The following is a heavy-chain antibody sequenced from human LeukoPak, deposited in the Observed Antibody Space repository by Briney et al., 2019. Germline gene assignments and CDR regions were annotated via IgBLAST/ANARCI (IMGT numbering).Heavy chain of an antibody. V-gene: IGHV3-48*03. D-gene: IGHD6-19*01. CDR2: ISSSGSNI. Sequence: PGGSLRLSCAASGFTFSSYEMNWVRQAPGKGLECVSYISSSGSNIYYADSVKGRFTISRDNAKNSLYLQMTSLRGEDTAVYYCAREGHIAVDAFDIWGQGTMVTVSS. CDR1: GFTFSSYE. J-gene: IGHJ3*02. CDR3: AREGHIAVDAFDI.